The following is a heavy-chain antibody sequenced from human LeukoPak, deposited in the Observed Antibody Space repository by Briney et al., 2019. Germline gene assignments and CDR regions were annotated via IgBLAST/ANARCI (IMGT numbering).Heavy chain of an antibody. CDR3: ARDRAGGPSYSSSWYINY. J-gene: IGHJ4*02. CDR1: GFTFSSYW. D-gene: IGHD6-13*01. CDR2: IKQDGSEK. Sequence: QAGGSLRLSCAASGFTFSSYWMSWVRQAPGKGLEWVANIKQDGSEKYYVDSVKGRFTISRDNAKNSLYLQMNSLRAEDTAVYYCARDRAGGPSYSSSWYINYWGQGTLVTVSS. V-gene: IGHV3-7*01.